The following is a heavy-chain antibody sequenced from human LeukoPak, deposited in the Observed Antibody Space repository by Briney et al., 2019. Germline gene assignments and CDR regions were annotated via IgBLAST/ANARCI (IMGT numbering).Heavy chain of an antibody. D-gene: IGHD3-3*01. CDR1: GYTFTSYD. CDR2: ISTSNGDT. J-gene: IGHJ4*02. CDR3: ARHINYWSGYAPDY. V-gene: IGHV1-18*04. Sequence: ASVRVSCKASGYTFTSYDISWVRQAPGQGFEWMAWISTSNGDTNFAERFQGRVSLTTDTSTNIVYMDLKDLTSDDTAVFYCARHINYWSGYAPDYWGQGTLVTVSS.